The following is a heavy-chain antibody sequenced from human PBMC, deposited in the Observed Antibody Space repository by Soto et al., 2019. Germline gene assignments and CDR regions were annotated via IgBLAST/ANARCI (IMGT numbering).Heavy chain of an antibody. Sequence: QVHLEQSGAEMKKPGTSVKVSCKASGGSFSTNEIDWVRQAPRQGLEWMGRIFPNVGTADYAQKFQGRLTIIADESKATVFMELSSLSPADTAVYFCARARYSSRWGTFDSWGQGTQVAVSS. CDR1: GGSFSTNE. CDR2: IFPNVGTA. V-gene: IGHV1-69*01. J-gene: IGHJ4*02. CDR3: ARARYSSRWGTFDS. D-gene: IGHD6-19*01.